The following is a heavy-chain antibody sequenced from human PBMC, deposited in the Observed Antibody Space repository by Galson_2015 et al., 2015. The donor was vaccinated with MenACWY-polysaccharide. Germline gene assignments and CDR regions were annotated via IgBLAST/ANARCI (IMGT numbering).Heavy chain of an antibody. D-gene: IGHD6-6*01. CDR2: ISGSGGGT. J-gene: IGHJ6*03. CDR1: GFTFSRYG. CDR3: AKAWAARGYYGYNYMDV. V-gene: IGHV3-23*01. Sequence: SLRLSCAASGFTFSRYGMNWVRQAPGKGLEWVSGISGSGGGTHYADSVKGRFTISRDISKNTLYLETNSLRAEDTAVYYCAKAWAARGYYGYNYMDVWGEGTTVTVSS.